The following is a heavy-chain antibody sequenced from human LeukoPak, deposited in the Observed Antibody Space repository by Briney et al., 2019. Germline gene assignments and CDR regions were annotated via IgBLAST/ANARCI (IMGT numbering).Heavy chain of an antibody. CDR3: ARAAWGYDFWSGYSRPYYFDY. V-gene: IGHV1-69*04. CDR2: IIPILGIA. J-gene: IGHJ4*02. CDR1: GGTFSSYA. Sequence: SVKVSCKASGGTFSSYAISWVRQAPGQGLEWMGRIIPILGIANYAQKFQGRVTMTRDTSISTAYMELSRLRSDDTAVYYCARAAWGYDFWSGYSRPYYFDYWGQGTLVTVSS. D-gene: IGHD3-3*01.